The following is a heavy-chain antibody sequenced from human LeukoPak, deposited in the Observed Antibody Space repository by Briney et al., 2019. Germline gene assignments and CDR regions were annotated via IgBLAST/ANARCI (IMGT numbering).Heavy chain of an antibody. CDR2: IYHSGST. J-gene: IGHJ5*02. CDR3: ASSITIFGVAPNWFDP. D-gene: IGHD3-3*01. V-gene: IGHV4-30-2*01. CDR1: GGSISSGGYY. Sequence: SETLSLTCTVSGGSISSGGYYWSWIRQPPGKGLEWIGYIYHSGSTYYNPSLKSRVTISVDRSKNQFSLKLSSVTAADTAVYYCASSITIFGVAPNWFDPWGQGTLVTVSS.